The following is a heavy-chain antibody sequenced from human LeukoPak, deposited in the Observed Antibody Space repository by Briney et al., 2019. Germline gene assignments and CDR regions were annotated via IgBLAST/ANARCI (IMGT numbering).Heavy chain of an antibody. V-gene: IGHV3-30*03. CDR3: ARDRAWNYFDY. CDR1: GFTFSRHG. Sequence: GGSLRLSCAPSGFTFSRHGMHWVRQAPGKGLEWVAIISNDGSRKYYGHSVEGRFTISRDNSKNTLYLQMDSLRAEDTAVYYCARDRAWNYFDYWGQGTLVTVSS. D-gene: IGHD3-3*01. CDR2: ISNDGSRK. J-gene: IGHJ4*02.